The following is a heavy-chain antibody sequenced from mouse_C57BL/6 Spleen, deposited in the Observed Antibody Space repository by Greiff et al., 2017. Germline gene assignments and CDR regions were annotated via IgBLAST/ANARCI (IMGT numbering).Heavy chain of an antibody. CDR3: ASGHYYGSSDGYFDV. D-gene: IGHD1-1*01. CDR1: GYTFTSYW. CDR2: IDPSDSET. J-gene: IGHJ1*03. Sequence: VQLQQPGAELVRPGSSVKLSCKASGYTFTSYWMHWVKQRPIQGLEWIGNIDPSDSETHYNQKFKDKATLTVDKSSSTAYMQLSSLTSEDSAVYYCASGHYYGSSDGYFDVWGTGTTVTVSS. V-gene: IGHV1-52*01.